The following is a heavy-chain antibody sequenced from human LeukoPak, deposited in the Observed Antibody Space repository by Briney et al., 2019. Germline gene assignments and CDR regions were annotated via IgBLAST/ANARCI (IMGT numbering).Heavy chain of an antibody. CDR1: GFTFTTYT. CDR2: INAANGNT. CDR3: ARGAPIRVAVAATFDP. Sequence: ASVKVSCKTSGFTFTTYTMHWVRQAPGQRLEWMGWINAANGNTQYSRKFQDRVTITRDTSASTAYMELSSLRSEDTAVYYCARGAPIRVAVAATFDPWGQGTLVTVPS. J-gene: IGHJ5*02. V-gene: IGHV1-3*01. D-gene: IGHD6-19*01.